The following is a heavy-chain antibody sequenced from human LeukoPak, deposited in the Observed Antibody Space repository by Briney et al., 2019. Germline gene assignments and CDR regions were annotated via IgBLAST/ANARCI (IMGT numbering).Heavy chain of an antibody. J-gene: IGHJ6*02. CDR1: GYTFTSFG. CDR3: ARDYIAVDTAMVHYYYGMDV. D-gene: IGHD5-18*01. V-gene: IGHV1-18*01. CDR2: ISAYNGNT. Sequence: ASVKVSCKASGYTFTSFGIGWVRQAPGQGLEWMGWISAYNGNTNYAQKLQGRVTMTTDTSTSTAYMELRSLRSDDTAVYYCARDYIAVDTAMVHYYYGMDVWGQGTTVTVSS.